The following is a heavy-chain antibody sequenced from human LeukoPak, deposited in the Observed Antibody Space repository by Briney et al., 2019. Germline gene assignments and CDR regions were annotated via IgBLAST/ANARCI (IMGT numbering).Heavy chain of an antibody. CDR2: ISYDGSNT. Sequence: GGSLRLSCAASGFTFSSHALHWVRQAPGKGLKWVALISYDGSNTYYADSVKGRFTISRDNSKNTLYLQMNSLTAEDTAVYYCARGGRDGYNLPLDYWGQGTLVTVSS. J-gene: IGHJ4*02. D-gene: IGHD5-24*01. V-gene: IGHV3-30*04. CDR1: GFTFSSHA. CDR3: ARGGRDGYNLPLDY.